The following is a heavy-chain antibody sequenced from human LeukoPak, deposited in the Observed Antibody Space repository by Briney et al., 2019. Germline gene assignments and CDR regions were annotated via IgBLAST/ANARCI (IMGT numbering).Heavy chain of an antibody. CDR2: ISYDGSNK. J-gene: IGHJ4*02. V-gene: IGHV3-30-3*01. Sequence: GGSLRLSCAASGFTFSSYAMHWVRQAPGKGLEWVAVISYDGSNKYYADSVKGRFTISRDNSKNTLYLQMNSLRAEDTAVYYCARAPYYYDSSGSFHWGQGTLVTVSS. D-gene: IGHD3-22*01. CDR1: GFTFSSYA. CDR3: ARAPYYYDSSGSFH.